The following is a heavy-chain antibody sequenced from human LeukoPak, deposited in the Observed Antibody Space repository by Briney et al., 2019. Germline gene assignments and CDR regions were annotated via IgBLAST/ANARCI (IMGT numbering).Heavy chain of an antibody. J-gene: IGHJ4*02. CDR1: GGSISSSSYY. Sequence: PSETLSLTCTVSGGSISSSSYYWGWIRQPPGKGLEWIGSIYYSGSTYYNPSLKSRVTISVDTSKNHFSLKVSSVTAADTAAYYCARDLFGDGYNLNYFDYWGQGTLVTVSS. D-gene: IGHD5-24*01. V-gene: IGHV4-39*07. CDR3: ARDLFGDGYNLNYFDY. CDR2: IYYSGST.